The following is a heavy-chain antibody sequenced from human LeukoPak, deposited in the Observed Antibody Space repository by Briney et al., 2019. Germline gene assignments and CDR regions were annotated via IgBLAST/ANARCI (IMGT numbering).Heavy chain of an antibody. V-gene: IGHV3-48*03. J-gene: IGHJ4*02. CDR1: KFTLRNYE. CDR2: ISNRGDII. CDR3: ARDSSSWYYFDY. Sequence: GGSLRLSCAASKFTLRNYELNWVRQAPGKGLEWISYISNRGDIIYYADSVKGRFTISRDDAKNLLYLQMNSLRAEDTAVYYCARDSSSWYYFDYWGQGTLVTVSS. D-gene: IGHD6-13*01.